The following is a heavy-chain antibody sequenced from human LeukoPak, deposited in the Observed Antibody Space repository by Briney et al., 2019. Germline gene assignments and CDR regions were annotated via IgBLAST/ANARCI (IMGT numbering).Heavy chain of an antibody. V-gene: IGHV3-30*18. D-gene: IGHD1-26*01. Sequence: GGSLRLSCAASGFTFSNAWMNWVRQAPGKGLEWVAAIAYDGSVKYYPDSLKGRLTISRDNSKNTLYLQMNSLRTEDTAVYSCAKDRTVVGATSFDYWGLGTLVTVSS. CDR2: IAYDGSVK. J-gene: IGHJ4*02. CDR3: AKDRTVVGATSFDY. CDR1: GFTFSNAW.